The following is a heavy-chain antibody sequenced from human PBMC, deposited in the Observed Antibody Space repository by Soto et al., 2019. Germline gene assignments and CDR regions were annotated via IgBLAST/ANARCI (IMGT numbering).Heavy chain of an antibody. CDR2: INWNGGST. CDR1: GFTFDDYG. V-gene: IGHV3-20*04. CDR3: ARWGDIVVVPAAVGYYYYGMDV. J-gene: IGHJ6*02. D-gene: IGHD2-2*01. Sequence: PGGSLRLSCAASGFTFDDYGMSWVRQAPGKGLEWVSGINWNGGSTGYADSVKGRFTISRDNAKNSLYLQMNSLRAEDTALYYCARWGDIVVVPAAVGYYYYGMDVWGQGTTVTVSS.